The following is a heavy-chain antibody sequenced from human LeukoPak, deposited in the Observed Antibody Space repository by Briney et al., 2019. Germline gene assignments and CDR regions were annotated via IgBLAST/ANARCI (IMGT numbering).Heavy chain of an antibody. CDR3: AKDRYDILTGYYKARAYYYYYGMDV. CDR1: GFTFSSYG. CDR2: TSYDGSNK. V-gene: IGHV3-30*18. D-gene: IGHD3-9*01. J-gene: IGHJ6*02. Sequence: PGSSLRLSCAASGFTFSSYGMHWVRQAPGKGLEWVAVTSYDGSNKYYADSVKGRFTISRDNSKNTLYLQMNSLRAEDTAVYYCAKDRYDILTGYYKARAYYYYYGMDVWGQGTTVTVSS.